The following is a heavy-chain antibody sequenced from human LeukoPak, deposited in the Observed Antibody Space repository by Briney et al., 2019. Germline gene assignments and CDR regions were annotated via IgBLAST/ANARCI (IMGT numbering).Heavy chain of an antibody. V-gene: IGHV1-46*01. Sequence: ASVKVPCKASGYTFISYYMYWVRQAPGHGLEWMGFINPSAGNTAYAQKFQGRVTMTRDTSTSTVYMDLTSLGSDDTAVYYCARGKYGDWYFDYWGQGSLVTVSS. CDR1: GYTFISYY. CDR3: ARGKYGDWYFDY. D-gene: IGHD4-17*01. J-gene: IGHJ4*01. CDR2: INPSAGNT.